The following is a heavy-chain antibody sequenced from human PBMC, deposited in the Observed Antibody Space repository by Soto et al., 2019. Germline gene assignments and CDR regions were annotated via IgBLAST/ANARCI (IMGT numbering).Heavy chain of an antibody. D-gene: IGHD6-19*01. V-gene: IGHV3-23*01. CDR3: AKGWQVRGGQFDY. Sequence: EVQLLESGGNLVQPGGSLRLSCVASGFTFSNYVMSWVRQAPGKGLEWVSGISDSGATTYSADFVKGRFTISRDNSENTLYLQMNSLRVEDTAVYYCAKGWQVRGGQFDYWGQGTLVSVSS. CDR2: ISDSGATT. J-gene: IGHJ4*02. CDR1: GFTFSNYV.